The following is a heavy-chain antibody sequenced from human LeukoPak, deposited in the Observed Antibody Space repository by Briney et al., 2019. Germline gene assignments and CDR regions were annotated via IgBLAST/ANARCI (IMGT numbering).Heavy chain of an antibody. CDR1: DDSISDYY. V-gene: IGHV4-59*01. D-gene: IGHD3-16*01. J-gene: IGHJ4*02. CDR3: TRGAGWLIDY. CDR2: FYNSGRS. Sequence: SETLSLTCTVSDDSISDYYRGWIRQPPGKGLEWIGYFYNSGRSTYNPSLKSRVTISADTSKNHFSLKLNAVTTADTAVYYCTRGAGWLIDYWGQGILVTVSS.